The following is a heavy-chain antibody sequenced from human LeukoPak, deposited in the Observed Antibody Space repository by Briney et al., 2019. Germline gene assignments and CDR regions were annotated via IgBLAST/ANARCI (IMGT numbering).Heavy chain of an antibody. CDR1: GGSISSYH. V-gene: IGHV4-59*01. CDR2: SHYSGST. Sequence: SETLSLSCTVSGGSISSYHWSWIRQPPGKVMEYIGESHYSGSTKYNPSLQSRVTISVDTSMNQFSLKLSSVTAADTAVYYCAGESRHYYGMDVWGQGTTVTVSS. J-gene: IGHJ6*02. CDR3: AGESRHYYGMDV.